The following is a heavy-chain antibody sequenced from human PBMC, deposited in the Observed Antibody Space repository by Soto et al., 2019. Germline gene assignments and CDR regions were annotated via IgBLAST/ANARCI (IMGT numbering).Heavy chain of an antibody. D-gene: IGHD2-15*01. CDR2: IIPIFGTA. CDR1: GGTFSSYA. CDR3: ATTVVTEQDFDAFDI. V-gene: IGHV1-69*14. Sequence: QVQLVQSGAEVKKPGSSVKVSCKASGGTFSSYAISWVRQAPGQGLEWMGGIIPIFGTANYAQKFQGRVTSXVDTSXXTAYMELSSLRSEDTAVYYCATTVVTEQDFDAFDIWGQGTMVTVSS. J-gene: IGHJ3*02.